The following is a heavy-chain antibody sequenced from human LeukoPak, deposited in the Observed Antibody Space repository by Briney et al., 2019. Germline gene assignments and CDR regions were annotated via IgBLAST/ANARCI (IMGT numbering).Heavy chain of an antibody. CDR3: ARGSLRYFDWFIDY. D-gene: IGHD3-9*01. Sequence: AWVKVSRKPCVGSFSSYAISWVRQAPGQGREWMGRFIPILGTANYAQKFQGRVTITTDESTSTAYMELRSLRSEDMAVYYCARGSLRYFDWFIDYWGQGTLVTVSS. CDR2: FIPILGTA. CDR1: VGSFSSYA. J-gene: IGHJ4*02. V-gene: IGHV1-69*05.